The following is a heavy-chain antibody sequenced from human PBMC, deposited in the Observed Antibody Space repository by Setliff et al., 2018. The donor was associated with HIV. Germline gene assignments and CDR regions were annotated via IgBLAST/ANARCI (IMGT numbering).Heavy chain of an antibody. CDR2: VSGGGGST. J-gene: IGHJ4*02. CDR1: GFTFSSYA. D-gene: IGHD5-18*01. V-gene: IGHV3-23*01. CDR3: STTAGNSYGSFDY. Sequence: PGGSLRLSCAASGFTFSSYAISWVRQAPGKGLEWVSAVSGGGGSTYYADSVKGRFSISRDDSKNTLYLHINSLRIEDTGVYYCSTTAGNSYGSFDYWGQGTLVTVSS.